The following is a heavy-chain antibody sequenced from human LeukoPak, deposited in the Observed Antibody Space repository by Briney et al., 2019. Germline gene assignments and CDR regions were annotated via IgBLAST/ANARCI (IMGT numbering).Heavy chain of an antibody. D-gene: IGHD6-13*01. CDR1: GGSFSGYY. CDR2: INHSGST. Sequence: PSETLSLTCAVYGGSFSGYYWSWIRQPPGKGLEWIGEINHSGSTNYNPSLKSRVTISVDTSKNQFSLKLSSVTAADTAVYYRARASGTGWFDPWGQGTLVTVSS. V-gene: IGHV4-34*01. J-gene: IGHJ5*02. CDR3: ARASGTGWFDP.